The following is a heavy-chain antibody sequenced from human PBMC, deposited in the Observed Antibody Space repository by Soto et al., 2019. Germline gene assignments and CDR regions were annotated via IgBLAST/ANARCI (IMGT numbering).Heavy chain of an antibody. D-gene: IGHD3-22*01. V-gene: IGHV1-24*01. CDR2: FDPEDGET. Sequence: ASVKVSCKVSGYTLTELSMHWVRQAPGKGLEWMGGFDPEDGETIYAQRFQGRVTMTEDTSTDTAYMELSSLRSEDTAVYYCATGSYDSSGYYLGPDYWGQGTLVTVSS. J-gene: IGHJ4*02. CDR1: GYTLTELS. CDR3: ATGSYDSSGYYLGPDY.